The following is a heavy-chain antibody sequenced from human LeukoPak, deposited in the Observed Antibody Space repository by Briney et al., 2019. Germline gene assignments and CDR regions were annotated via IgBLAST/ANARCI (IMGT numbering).Heavy chain of an antibody. J-gene: IGHJ4*02. CDR3: ARGYYDSGGHGHYYFDY. CDR1: GFTFSSYW. D-gene: IGHD3-22*01. Sequence: GGSLRLSCAVSGFTFSSYWMSWVRQAPGKGLEWVANIKQDGSDKYYVDSVKGRFTISRDNGKNSLSLQMNSLRAEDTAVDYCARGYYDSGGHGHYYFDYWGQGTLVTVSS. CDR2: IKQDGSDK. V-gene: IGHV3-7*01.